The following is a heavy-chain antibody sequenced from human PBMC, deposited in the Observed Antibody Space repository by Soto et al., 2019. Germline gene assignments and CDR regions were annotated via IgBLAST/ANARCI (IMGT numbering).Heavy chain of an antibody. Sequence: QVQLVQSGGEVKKPGSSVKVSCKASGGTFNNYVVNWVRQAPGQGLEWMGGIVPIFATANYAQKFQGRVTITADKSTSTAYMEFTSLRSEDTAVYYCAGRCDSTTCLGHFDYWGQGTLVTVAS. CDR1: GGTFNNYV. V-gene: IGHV1-69*06. CDR3: AGRCDSTTCLGHFDY. J-gene: IGHJ4*02. D-gene: IGHD2-2*01. CDR2: IVPIFATA.